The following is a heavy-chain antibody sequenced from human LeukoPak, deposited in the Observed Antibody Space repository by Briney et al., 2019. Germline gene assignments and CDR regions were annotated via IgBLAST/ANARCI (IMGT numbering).Heavy chain of an antibody. CDR3: ARGRKIVVVMGCFFDY. J-gene: IGHJ4*02. D-gene: IGHD3-22*01. CDR1: GFIFSSYW. CDR2: IKQDGSEK. V-gene: IGHV3-7*03. Sequence: GGSLRLSCAASGFIFSSYWMSWVRQAPGKGLEWVANIKQDGSEKYYVDSVKGRFTISRDNAKNSLYLQMDSLRVEDTAVYYCARGRKIVVVMGCFFDYWGQGTLVTVSS.